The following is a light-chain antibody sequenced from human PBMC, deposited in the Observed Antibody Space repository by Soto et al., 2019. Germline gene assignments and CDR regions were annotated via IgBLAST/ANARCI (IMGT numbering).Light chain of an antibody. CDR1: QSISNY. J-gene: IGKJ3*01. V-gene: IGKV1-39*01. CDR3: QQSYSTPFT. Sequence: DIQMTQSPSSLSASVGDSVTITCRASQSISNYLNWYQQKPGKAPKLLVYAASSLQSGVPSRFSGSGSGTDFTLTISSLQREDCATYYCQQSYSTPFTFGPGTKVDIK. CDR2: AAS.